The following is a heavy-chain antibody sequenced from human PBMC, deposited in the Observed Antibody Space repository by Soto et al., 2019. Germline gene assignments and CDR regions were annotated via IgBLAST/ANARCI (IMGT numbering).Heavy chain of an antibody. CDR3: ARGGSGREKDYYGMDV. Sequence: QVQLVQSGAAVKKPGSSVKVSCKASGGTFRSYAISWVRQAPGQGLEWMGGIIPIFGTANYAQKFQGRVTITADESTSTAYMELSSLRSEDTAVYYCARGGSGREKDYYGMDVWGQGTTVTVSS. D-gene: IGHD3-10*01. CDR2: IIPIFGTA. V-gene: IGHV1-69*01. CDR1: GGTFRSYA. J-gene: IGHJ6*02.